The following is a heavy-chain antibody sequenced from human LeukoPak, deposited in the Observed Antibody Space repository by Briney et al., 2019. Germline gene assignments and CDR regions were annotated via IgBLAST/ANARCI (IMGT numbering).Heavy chain of an antibody. J-gene: IGHJ4*02. CDR1: GFTFDAYT. Sequence: RPGGSLRLSCAASGFTFDAYTMDSVRPPPGKGMEWVSLIRWDGDSTYYADSVKCRFTISRDNIKNSLSLQMNSLRTEDTALYYCTKAHYYDTTSFDSAFWGTRPLDYWGQGTLVTVSS. D-gene: IGHD3-22*01. V-gene: IGHV3-43*01. CDR2: IRWDGDST. CDR3: TKAHYYDTTSFDSAFWGTRPLDY.